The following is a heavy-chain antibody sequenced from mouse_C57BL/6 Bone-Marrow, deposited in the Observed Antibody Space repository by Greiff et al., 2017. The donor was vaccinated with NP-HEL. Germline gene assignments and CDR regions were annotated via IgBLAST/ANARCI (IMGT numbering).Heavy chain of an antibody. V-gene: IGHV1-81*01. J-gene: IGHJ4*01. CDR1: GYTFTSYG. CDR2: IYPRSGNT. D-gene: IGHD1-1*01. Sequence: QVHVKQSGAELARPGASVKLSCKASGYTFTSYGISWVKQRTGQGLEWIGEIYPRSGNTYYNEKFKGKATLTADKSSSTAYMELRSLTSEDSAVYFCARRSVYYYGSSSYYAMDYWGQGTSVTVSS. CDR3: ARRSVYYYGSSSYYAMDY.